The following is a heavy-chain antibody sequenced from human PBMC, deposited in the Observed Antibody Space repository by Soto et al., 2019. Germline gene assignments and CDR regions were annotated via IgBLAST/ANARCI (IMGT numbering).Heavy chain of an antibody. J-gene: IGHJ2*01. CDR1: GFGVSSSY. CDR3: ARHVGSYWYFDL. Sequence: EVQLVESGGGLVQPGGSLRLSCAASGFGVSSSYMGWIRQAPGKGLEWVSSIYTGVTTYYAESVRGRFTTSTDSSRDTLYLQMNSLRVADTAMYYCARHVGSYWYFDLWGRGTLVTVSS. CDR2: IYTGVTT. V-gene: IGHV3-66*04. D-gene: IGHD1-26*01.